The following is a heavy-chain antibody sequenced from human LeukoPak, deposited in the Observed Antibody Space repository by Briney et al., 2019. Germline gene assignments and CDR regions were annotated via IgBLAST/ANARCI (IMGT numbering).Heavy chain of an antibody. V-gene: IGHV3-66*01. CDR1: GFTVSSNY. Sequence: GGSLRLSCAASGFTVSSNYMSWVRQAPGKGLEWVSVIYSGGSTYYADSVKGRFTISRDNSKNTLCLQMNSLRAEDTAVYYCARDYNYDSSGPYWYFDLWGRGTLVTVSS. D-gene: IGHD3-22*01. J-gene: IGHJ2*01. CDR3: ARDYNYDSSGPYWYFDL. CDR2: IYSGGST.